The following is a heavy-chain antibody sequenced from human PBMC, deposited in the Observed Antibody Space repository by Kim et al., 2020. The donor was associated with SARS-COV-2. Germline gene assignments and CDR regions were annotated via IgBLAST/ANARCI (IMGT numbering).Heavy chain of an antibody. CDR1: RFAFGTYA. CDR3: VTAAQVAATDRNY. J-gene: IGHJ4*02. V-gene: IGHV3-23*01. CDR2: ILYNSETT. Sequence: LSLTCAASRFAFGTYAMSWVRQAPGKGLEWVSSILYNSETTYYADSVKGRFSISRDNSKNTLYLQMDSLRAEDTAVYYCVTAAQVAATDRNYWGQGT. D-gene: IGHD6-13*01.